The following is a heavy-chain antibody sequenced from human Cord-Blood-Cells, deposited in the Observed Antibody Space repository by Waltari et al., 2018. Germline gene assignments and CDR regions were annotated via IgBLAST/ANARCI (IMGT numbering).Heavy chain of an antibody. D-gene: IGHD6-13*01. CDR2: ISSSSSTI. J-gene: IGHJ4*02. V-gene: IGHV3-48*02. Sequence: EVQLVESGGGLVQPGGSLILSCAAAGFTFSSYSMNWVRQAPGKGLEWVSYISSSSSTIYYADSVKGRFTISRDNAKNSLYLQMNSLRDEDTAVYYCASPGIAAAGPYFDYWGQGTLVTVSS. CDR1: GFTFSSYS. CDR3: ASPGIAAAGPYFDY.